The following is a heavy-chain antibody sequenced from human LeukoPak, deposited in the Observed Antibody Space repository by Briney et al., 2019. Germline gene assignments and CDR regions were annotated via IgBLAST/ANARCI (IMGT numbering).Heavy chain of an antibody. J-gene: IGHJ4*02. CDR1: GYTFTTYA. CDR2: INTNTGNP. CDR3: ARAHDYGDY. Sequence: ASVKVSCKASGYTFTTYAMNSVRQAPGQGLEGMGWINTNTGNPTYAQGFTGRFVFSLDTSVSTAYLQISSLKAEDTAVYYCARAHDYGDYWGQGTLVTVSS. V-gene: IGHV7-4-1*02.